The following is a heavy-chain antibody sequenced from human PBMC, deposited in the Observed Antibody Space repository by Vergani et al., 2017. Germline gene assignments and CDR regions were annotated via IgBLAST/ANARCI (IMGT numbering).Heavy chain of an antibody. CDR2: IYPADSET. Sequence: EMQLVQSRAEVRKPGESLRISCKASGFQFTHYWIVWVRQTPEKGLEYVGIIYPADSETTYSPSFQGRVTISADKSISTAYLHWNNLEASDSAIYYCARRGGSSWFIDYWGPGTLVTVSS. CDR3: ARRGGSSWFIDY. D-gene: IGHD1-26*01. CDR1: GFQFTHYW. V-gene: IGHV5-51*01. J-gene: IGHJ4*02.